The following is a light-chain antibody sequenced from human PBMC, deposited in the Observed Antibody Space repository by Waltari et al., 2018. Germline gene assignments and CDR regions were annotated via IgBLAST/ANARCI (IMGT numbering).Light chain of an antibody. CDR1: QSVSSY. CDR3: QQRSNWPPLT. V-gene: IGKV3-11*01. J-gene: IGKJ4*01. Sequence: EIVLTQSPATLSLSPGERATLSCRASQSVSSYLAWYHQNPGQAPRLLIYDASSRATGIPARFSGSGSGTDFTLTISSLEPEDFAVYYCQQRSNWPPLTFGGGTKVEIK. CDR2: DAS.